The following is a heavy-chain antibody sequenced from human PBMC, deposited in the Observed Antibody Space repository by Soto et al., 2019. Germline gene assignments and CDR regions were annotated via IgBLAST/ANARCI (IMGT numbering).Heavy chain of an antibody. D-gene: IGHD3-16*01. CDR1: GDSIGSGQHD. CDR2: IYYIGAT. CDR3: ERVAIVVLDQRAPRKGRLHWSDP. Sequence: DTLSLTCTVAGDSIGSGQHDSAWVRQSPGKGLEGIGSIYYIGATYTNPSLRGRLTISSDIPKNHFFLTLRAWTAADTAVYYCERVAIVVLDQRAPRKGRLHWSDPWGQGTLVTVSS. V-gene: IGHV4-39*02. J-gene: IGHJ5*02.